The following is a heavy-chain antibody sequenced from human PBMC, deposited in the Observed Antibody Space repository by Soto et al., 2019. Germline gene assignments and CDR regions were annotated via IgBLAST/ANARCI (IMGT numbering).Heavy chain of an antibody. CDR1: GFRFSSYG. CDR2: ISSGSSFI. CDR3: TRVLLGGYYWSDFDF. Sequence: EVLLVGSGGGPVKPGGSLRLSCTASGFRFSSYGMNWVRQAPGKGLEWVSSISSGSSFIYYADSVKGRFTISRDNAKNSLYLQMNSLRADDTAIYYCTRVLLGGYYWSDFDFWGQGTQVTVSS. D-gene: IGHD1-26*01. J-gene: IGHJ4*02. V-gene: IGHV3-21*01.